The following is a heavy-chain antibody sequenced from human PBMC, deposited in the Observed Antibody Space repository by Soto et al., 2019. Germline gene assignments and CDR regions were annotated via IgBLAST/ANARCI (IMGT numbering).Heavy chain of an antibody. V-gene: IGHV1-69*13. J-gene: IGHJ6*02. CDR3: ARFTVRGYSGYETYYYYGMDV. D-gene: IGHD5-12*01. CDR2: IIPIFGTA. Sequence: SVKFSCKASGGTFSSYAISWVRQAPGQGLEWMGGIIPIFGTANYAQKFQGRVTITADESTSTAYMELSSLRSEDTAVYYCARFTVRGYSGYETYYYYGMDVWGQGTTVTVSS. CDR1: GGTFSSYA.